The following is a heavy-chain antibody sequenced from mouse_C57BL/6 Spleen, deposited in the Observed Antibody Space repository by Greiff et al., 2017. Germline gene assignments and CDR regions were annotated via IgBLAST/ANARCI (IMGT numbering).Heavy chain of an antibody. CDR3: AISLYDSWYFDV. D-gene: IGHD2-3*01. CDR2: FHPYNDDT. V-gene: IGHV1-47*01. J-gene: IGHJ1*03. Sequence: VQLQESGAELVKPGASVKMSCKASGYTFTTYPLEWMKQNHGKSLEWIGNFHPYNDDTKYNEKFKGKATLTVEKSSSTVYLELSRLTSDDSAVYYCAISLYDSWYFDVWGTGTTVTVSS. CDR1: GYTFTTYP.